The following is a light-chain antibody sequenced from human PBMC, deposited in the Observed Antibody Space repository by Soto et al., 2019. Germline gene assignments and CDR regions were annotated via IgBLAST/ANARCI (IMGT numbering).Light chain of an antibody. CDR2: VEGSGSY. CDR1: SGHSSYI. V-gene: IGLV4-60*02. Sequence: QSVLTQSSSASASLGSSVKLTCTLRSGHSSYIIAWHQQQAGKAPRYLMKVEGSGSYNKGSGLPDRCSGSSSGSDRYLTIFNLHFEYDADYYCETWDSNTRVFGGGTKLTVL. J-gene: IGLJ2*01. CDR3: ETWDSNTRV.